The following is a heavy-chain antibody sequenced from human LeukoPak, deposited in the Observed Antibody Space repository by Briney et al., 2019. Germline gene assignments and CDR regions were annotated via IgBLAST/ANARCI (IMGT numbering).Heavy chain of an antibody. Sequence: ETLSLTCAVYGGSFSGYYWSWIRQPPGKGLEWVSSISSSSSYIYYADSVKGRFTISRDNAKNPLYLQMNSLRAEDTAVYYCARDDDSRDAWGQGTLVTVSS. V-gene: IGHV3-21*01. CDR2: ISSSSSYI. CDR3: ARDDDSRDA. CDR1: GGSFSGYY. D-gene: IGHD3-22*01. J-gene: IGHJ5*02.